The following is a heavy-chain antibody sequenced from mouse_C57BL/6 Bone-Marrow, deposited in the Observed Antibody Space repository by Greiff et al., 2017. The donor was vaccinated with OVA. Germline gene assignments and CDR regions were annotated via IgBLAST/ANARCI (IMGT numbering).Heavy chain of an antibody. CDR3: TSFIATVVAPFAY. CDR2: IDPENGDT. V-gene: IGHV14-4*01. Sequence: VQLQQSGAELVRPGASVKLSCTASGFNIKDDFMHWVKQRPEQGLEWIGWIDPENGDTEYASKFQGKATITADTSSNTAYLQLSSLTSEDTAVYYCTSFIATVVAPFAYWGRGTLVTVSA. J-gene: IGHJ3*01. D-gene: IGHD1-1*01. CDR1: GFNIKDDF.